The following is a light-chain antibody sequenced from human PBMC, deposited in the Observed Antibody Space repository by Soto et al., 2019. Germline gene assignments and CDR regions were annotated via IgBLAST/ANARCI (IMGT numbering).Light chain of an antibody. CDR3: CSYTGASTYV. CDR1: SGDVGGYNY. Sequence: QSVLTQPASVSGSPGQSVTISCAGTSGDVGGYNYVSWYQQHPGKAPKLMIHAVTNRPSGVSKRFSGSKSGNTASLTISSLQAEDEADYYCCSYTGASTYVFGTGTKLTVL. J-gene: IGLJ1*01. CDR2: AVT. V-gene: IGLV2-14*01.